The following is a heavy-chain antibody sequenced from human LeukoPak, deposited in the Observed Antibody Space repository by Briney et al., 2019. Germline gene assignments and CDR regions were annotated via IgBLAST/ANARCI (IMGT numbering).Heavy chain of an antibody. CDR3: ARGRTFDN. J-gene: IGHJ4*02. CDR2: IYDRGST. V-gene: IGHV4-59*01. CDR1: GGSISSYY. Sequence: SETLSLTCTVSGGSISSYYWSWIRQPPGKGLEWIGNIYDRGSTKYNPSLKSRVTISLDTSKNQFSLRLSSVTAADTAVYYCARGRTFDNWGQGTLVTVSS.